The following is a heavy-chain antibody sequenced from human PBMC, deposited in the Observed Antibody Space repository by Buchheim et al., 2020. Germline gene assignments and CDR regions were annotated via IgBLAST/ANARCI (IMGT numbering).Heavy chain of an antibody. D-gene: IGHD2/OR15-2a*01. Sequence: EVQLVESGGGLVQPGGSLRLSCVASGFMFNTYAMYWVRQAPGKGLEFVAVITDDGSNTFYADFVKGRFTISRDNSKKKVFLQMGSLRDEDMAVYHCARGDRGDFFAPRFDFWGQG. CDR3: ARGDRGDFFAPRFDF. V-gene: IGHV3-64*07. CDR1: GFMFNTYA. CDR2: ITDDGSNT. J-gene: IGHJ4*02.